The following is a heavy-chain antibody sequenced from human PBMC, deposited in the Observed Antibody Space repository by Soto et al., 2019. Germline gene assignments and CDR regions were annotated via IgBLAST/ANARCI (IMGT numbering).Heavy chain of an antibody. J-gene: IGHJ6*02. CDR1: GGTICRCY. CDR2: MYNTGST. Sequence: QVQLQESGTGLGKPSETLSLTCTVSGGTICRCYWSWIRQPPGKGLEWIGYMYNTGSTVYNPSFKCGVTISVDTSKNQFSLKLDSVTAADTAVYYCARDLWGYCGTDCYPLDVWGQGTTVTVSS. D-gene: IGHD2-21*02. V-gene: IGHV4-59*01. CDR3: ARDLWGYCGTDCYPLDV.